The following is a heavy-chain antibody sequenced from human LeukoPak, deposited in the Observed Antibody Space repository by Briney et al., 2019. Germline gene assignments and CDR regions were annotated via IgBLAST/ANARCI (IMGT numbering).Heavy chain of an antibody. J-gene: IGHJ5*01. CDR1: SFPFTNNY. Sequence: GGSLRLSCVASSFPFTNNYMSWVRQAPGRGLEWVSVINVGGSVSYAESVKGRFTISRASSNSTLYLQMSSLTVEDASLYYCARVRRQVGSRWFDSWGQGTLVTVSS. CDR2: INVGGSV. V-gene: IGHV3-53*01. D-gene: IGHD1-26*01. CDR3: ARVRRQVGSRWFDS.